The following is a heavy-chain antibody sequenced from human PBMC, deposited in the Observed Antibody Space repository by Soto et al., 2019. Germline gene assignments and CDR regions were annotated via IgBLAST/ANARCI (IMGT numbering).Heavy chain of an antibody. Sequence: PSETLSLTCAVYGGSFSGYNWSCIRQPPGKGLEWIGEINHSRSTNYNPSLKSRVTISVDTYKNQFSLKLSSVTAADTAVYYCARGGITIFGVVQYYYYYGMDVWGQGTTATVSS. CDR3: ARGGITIFGVVQYYYYYGMDV. J-gene: IGHJ6*02. V-gene: IGHV4-34*01. CDR1: GGSFSGYN. D-gene: IGHD3-3*01. CDR2: INHSRST.